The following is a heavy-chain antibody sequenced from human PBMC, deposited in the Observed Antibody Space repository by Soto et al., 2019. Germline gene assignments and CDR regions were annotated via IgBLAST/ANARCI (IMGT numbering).Heavy chain of an antibody. Sequence: QAQLVQSGAEVRKPGASVKVSCKASGYTFYSHSISWVRQAPGQGLEWMGRINADYGNTQYAQKFRGRGTMTTDTSTTTVYMGLTNLRSDDTAVYYCARCIQGDYYYGMDVWGQGTTVTVSS. CDR2: INADYGNT. CDR1: GYTFYSHS. J-gene: IGHJ6*02. V-gene: IGHV1-18*01. CDR3: ARCIQGDYYYGMDV. D-gene: IGHD5-18*01.